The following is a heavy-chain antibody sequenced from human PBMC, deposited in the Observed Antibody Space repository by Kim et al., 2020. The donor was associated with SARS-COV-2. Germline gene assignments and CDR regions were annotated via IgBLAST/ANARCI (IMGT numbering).Heavy chain of an antibody. Sequence: GGSLRLSCAASKFTFSSSWMNWVRQAPGKGLEWVANIKQDGSEKYYVYSVKGRFTISRDNAKNSLYLQMNSLRPEDTAVYYCARTFVDASGAYYRPLDYWGQGTLVTVSS. CDR3: ARTFVDASGAYYRPLDY. V-gene: IGHV3-7*01. CDR1: KFTFSSSW. CDR2: IKQDGSEK. J-gene: IGHJ4*02. D-gene: IGHD3-10*01.